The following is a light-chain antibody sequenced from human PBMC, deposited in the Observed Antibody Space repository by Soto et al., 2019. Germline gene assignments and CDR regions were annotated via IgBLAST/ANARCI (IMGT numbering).Light chain of an antibody. V-gene: IGKV1-33*01. Sequence: DLQMTQSPSSLSASVGDRVTITCQASQDISNYLNWYQQKPGKAPKLLIYDASNLETGVPSRFSGSGSGTDFTFTINSLQPEDIATYYCQQYDNLPWTFGQGTKVEIK. CDR2: DAS. CDR1: QDISNY. CDR3: QQYDNLPWT. J-gene: IGKJ1*01.